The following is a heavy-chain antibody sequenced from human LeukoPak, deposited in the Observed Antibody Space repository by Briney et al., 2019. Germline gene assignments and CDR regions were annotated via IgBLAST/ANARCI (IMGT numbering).Heavy chain of an antibody. Sequence: GGSLRLSCAASGFTFSSYGMHWVRQAPGKGLEWVAFIRYDGSNKYYADSVKGRFTISRDNSKNSLYLQMNSLRAEDTALYYCAKAPYDSSGYYFPFDYWGQGTLVTVSS. J-gene: IGHJ4*02. CDR1: GFTFSSYG. V-gene: IGHV3-30*02. D-gene: IGHD3-22*01. CDR2: IRYDGSNK. CDR3: AKAPYDSSGYYFPFDY.